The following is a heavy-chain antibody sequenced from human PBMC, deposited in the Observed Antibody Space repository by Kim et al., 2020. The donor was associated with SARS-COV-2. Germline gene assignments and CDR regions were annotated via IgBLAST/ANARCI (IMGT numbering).Heavy chain of an antibody. Sequence: SPIYYADSVRGRFTISRDSANNSLSLRMDSLRGEDTAVYYCAREGGVFHYGMDVWGQGTTVTISS. J-gene: IGHJ6*02. V-gene: IGHV3-48*03. D-gene: IGHD1-26*01. CDR2: SPI. CDR3: AREGGVFHYGMDV.